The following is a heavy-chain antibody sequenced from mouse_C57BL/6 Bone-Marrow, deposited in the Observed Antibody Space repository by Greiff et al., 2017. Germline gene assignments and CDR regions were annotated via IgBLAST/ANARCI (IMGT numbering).Heavy chain of an antibody. CDR3: ARIYYGSYVGDY. J-gene: IGHJ2*01. CDR1: GYSITSGYY. V-gene: IGHV3-6*01. D-gene: IGHD2-1*01. CDR2: ISYDGSN. Sequence: DVKLQESGPGLVKPSQSLSLTCSVTGYSITSGYYWNWIRQFPGNKLEWMGYISYDGSNNYNPSLKNRISITRDTAKNQFFLKLNSVTTEDTATYYCARIYYGSYVGDYWGQGTTLTVSS.